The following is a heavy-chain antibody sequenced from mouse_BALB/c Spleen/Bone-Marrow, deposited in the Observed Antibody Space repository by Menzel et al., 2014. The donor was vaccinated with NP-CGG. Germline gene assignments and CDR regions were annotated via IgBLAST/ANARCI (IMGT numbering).Heavy chain of an antibody. CDR3: ARHRQWLSPFDY. CDR1: GFTFSNYY. CDR2: INTNGGNT. J-gene: IGHJ2*01. D-gene: IGHD2-2*01. Sequence: EVHLVGSGGGLVKLGGSLKLSCAASGFTFSNYYMSWVRQTPEKRLELVAAINTNGGNTFYPDTVKGRFTISRDNAKNTLYLQMSSLKSEDSALYYCARHRQWLSPFDYWGQGTTLTVSS. V-gene: IGHV5-6-2*01.